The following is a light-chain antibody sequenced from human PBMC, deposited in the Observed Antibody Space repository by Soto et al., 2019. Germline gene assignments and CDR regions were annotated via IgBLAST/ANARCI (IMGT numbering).Light chain of an antibody. J-gene: IGKJ1*01. CDR2: GAS. CDR3: QQYNDWPRT. Sequence: EIVMTQSPATLSVSPGERATLSCSASQSVSNNLAWYQQTPGQAPRLLIYGASTRATGIPARFSGSGSGTEFTLTISSLQSEDFAVYYCQQYNDWPRTFGQGTKVDIK. CDR1: QSVSNN. V-gene: IGKV3-15*01.